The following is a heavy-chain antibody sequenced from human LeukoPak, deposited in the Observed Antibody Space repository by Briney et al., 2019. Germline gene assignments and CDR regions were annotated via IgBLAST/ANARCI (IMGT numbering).Heavy chain of an antibody. CDR3: AFSRYYLQGSYYYMDV. V-gene: IGHV1-18*01. J-gene: IGHJ6*03. Sequence: ASVKVSCKASGYTFTSYGIGWVRQAPGQGLEWMGWISAYNGNTNYAQKLQGRVTMTTDTSTSTAYMELRSLRSDDTAVYYCAFSRYYLQGSYYYMDVWGKGTTVTVSS. D-gene: IGHD2/OR15-2a*01. CDR2: ISAYNGNT. CDR1: GYTFTSYG.